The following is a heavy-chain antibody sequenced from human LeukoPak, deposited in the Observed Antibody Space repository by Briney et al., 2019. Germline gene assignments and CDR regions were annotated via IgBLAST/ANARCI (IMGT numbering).Heavy chain of an antibody. CDR1: GYSFTSYW. V-gene: IGHV5-51*01. Sequence: HGESLKISCKGSGYSFTSYWIVWVRQMPGKSLEGMGIIYPGDSDTRYSPSFQGQVTISADKSISTAYLQWSSLKASDTAMYYCARWGPGGDGYTDYWGQGTLVTVSS. CDR3: ARWGPGGDGYTDY. J-gene: IGHJ4*02. D-gene: IGHD5-24*01. CDR2: IYPGDSDT.